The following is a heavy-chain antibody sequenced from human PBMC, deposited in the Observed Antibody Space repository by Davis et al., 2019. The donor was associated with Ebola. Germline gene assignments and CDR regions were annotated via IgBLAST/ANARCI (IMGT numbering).Heavy chain of an antibody. D-gene: IGHD3-3*01. J-gene: IGHJ4*02. CDR2: ISDSGVT. Sequence: SETLSLTCTVSGDSLSSGIYYWTWIRQHPGKGLDWIGNISDSGVTKYNASLSGRVSISLDTSQNQFSLKLTSVTAADTAVYYCAAFTNFGVDDTHDFWGQGTLVTVSA. CDR3: AAFTNFGVDDTHDF. CDR1: GDSLSSGIYY. V-gene: IGHV4-31*03.